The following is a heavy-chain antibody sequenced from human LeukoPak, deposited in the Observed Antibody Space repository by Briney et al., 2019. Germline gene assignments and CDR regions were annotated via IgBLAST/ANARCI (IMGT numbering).Heavy chain of an antibody. CDR2: ISAYNGNT. J-gene: IGHJ3*02. CDR1: GYSFTSNV. Sequence: ASVKVSCKASGYSFTSNVISWVRQAPGQGLEWMGWISAYNGNTNYAQKLQGRVTMTTDTSTSTAYMELRSLRSDDTAVYYCARFGLGKHIEVAGIPFDIWGQGTMVTVSS. D-gene: IGHD6-19*01. CDR3: ARFGLGKHIEVAGIPFDI. V-gene: IGHV1-18*01.